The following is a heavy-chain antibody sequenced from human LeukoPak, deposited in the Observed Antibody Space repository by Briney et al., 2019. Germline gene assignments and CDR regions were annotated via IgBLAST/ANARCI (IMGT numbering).Heavy chain of an antibody. D-gene: IGHD6-19*01. CDR1: GGSISSSSYY. CDR2: IYYSGST. J-gene: IGHJ3*02. Sequence: SETLSLTCTVSGGSISSSSYYWGWIRQPPGKGLEWIGSIYYSGSTYYNPSLKSRVTISVDTSKNQFSLKLSSVTAADTAVYYCARHPQWLMHDAFDIWGQGTMVTVSS. CDR3: ARHPQWLMHDAFDI. V-gene: IGHV4-39*01.